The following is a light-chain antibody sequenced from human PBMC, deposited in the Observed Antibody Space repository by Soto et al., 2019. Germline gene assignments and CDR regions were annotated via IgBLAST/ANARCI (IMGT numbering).Light chain of an antibody. CDR3: PHYNSYSVA. CDR1: QTISSW. CDR2: KAS. V-gene: IGKV1-5*03. J-gene: IGKJ1*01. Sequence: DIQMTQSPSTLSGSVGDRVTITCRASQTISSWLAWYQQKPGKAPKLLIYKASTLKSGVPSRFSGSGYGTEITLTLSSLQSDDFATYYCPHYNSYSVAFGQGTKVELK.